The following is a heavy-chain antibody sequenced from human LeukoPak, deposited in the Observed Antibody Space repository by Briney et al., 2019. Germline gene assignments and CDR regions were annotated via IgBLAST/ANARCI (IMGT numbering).Heavy chain of an antibody. J-gene: IGHJ5*02. V-gene: IGHV3-20*04. D-gene: IGHD2-2*01. CDR1: GFTFDDYV. CDR3: ARDSPYYCCSTSCSLGP. CDR2: INWNGGST. Sequence: GGSLRLSCAASGFTFDDYVMSWVRQAPGKGLEWVSGINWNGGSTGYADSVKGRFTISRDNAKNSLYLQMNSLRAEDTALYYCARDSPYYCCSTSCSLGPWGQGTLVTVSS.